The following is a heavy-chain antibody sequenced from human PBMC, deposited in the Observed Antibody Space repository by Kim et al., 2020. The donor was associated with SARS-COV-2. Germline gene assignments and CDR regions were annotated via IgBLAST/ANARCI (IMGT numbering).Heavy chain of an antibody. Sequence: YAEPGKGRFTISRGNSKNTLDLQMNSLGAEDTAVYYCARERVMVRGVIGYWGQGTLVTVSS. D-gene: IGHD3-10*01. V-gene: IGHV3-30*01. CDR3: ARERVMVRGVIGY. J-gene: IGHJ4*02.